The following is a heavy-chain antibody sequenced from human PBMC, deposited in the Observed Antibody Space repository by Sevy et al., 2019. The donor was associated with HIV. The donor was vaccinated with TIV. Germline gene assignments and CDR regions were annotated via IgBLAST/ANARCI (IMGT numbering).Heavy chain of an antibody. CDR2: FDPEDGET. V-gene: IGHV1-24*01. CDR1: GYTLTELS. CDR3: ATGREYYEGNSGYFDY. J-gene: IGHJ4*02. D-gene: IGHD3-3*01. Sequence: ASVKVSCKVSGYTLTELSMHWVRQAPGKGLEWMGSFDPEDGETIYAQNFQGRVTMTEDRSTDTAYMELSSLRSEDTAVYYCATGREYYEGNSGYFDYWGQGTLVTVSS.